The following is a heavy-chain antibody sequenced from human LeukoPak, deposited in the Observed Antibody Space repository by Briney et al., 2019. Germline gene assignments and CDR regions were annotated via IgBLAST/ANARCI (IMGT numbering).Heavy chain of an antibody. Sequence: ASVKVSCKSSGHTLNNHFIHWVRQAPGQGLEWMGMINPRDGSTRTLQRFQGRLTMTRDTSTSTLYMGLSSLRSEDTATYFCARGAVQEFDFWGQGTLVTVSS. CDR1: GHTLNNHF. CDR3: ARGAVQEFDF. CDR2: INPRDGST. V-gene: IGHV1-46*02. D-gene: IGHD6-19*01. J-gene: IGHJ4*02.